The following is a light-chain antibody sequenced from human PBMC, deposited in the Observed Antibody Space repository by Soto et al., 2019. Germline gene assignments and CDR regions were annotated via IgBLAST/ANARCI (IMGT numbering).Light chain of an antibody. CDR3: GTWDSSLSAVV. CDR1: SSNIGSNT. V-gene: IGLV1-44*01. Sequence: QSVLTRPPSASGTPGQRVTISCSGSSSNIGSNTVNWYQQLPGTAPKLLIYSNNQRPSGVPDRFSGSKSGTSASLAISGLQSEDEADYYCGTWDSSLSAVVFGGGTKLTVL. J-gene: IGLJ2*01. CDR2: SNN.